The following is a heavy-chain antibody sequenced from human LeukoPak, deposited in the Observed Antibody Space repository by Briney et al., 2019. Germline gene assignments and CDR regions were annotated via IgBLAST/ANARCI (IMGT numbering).Heavy chain of an antibody. Sequence: ASVKVSCKASGYTFTGYYMHWVRQAPGQGLEWMGWINPNSGGTNYAQKFRGRVTMTRDTSISTAYMELSRLRSDDTAVYYCARDTAEQLGQKIFDYWGQGTLVTVSS. CDR1: GYTFTGYY. D-gene: IGHD6-13*01. CDR2: INPNSGGT. CDR3: ARDTAEQLGQKIFDY. V-gene: IGHV1-2*02. J-gene: IGHJ4*02.